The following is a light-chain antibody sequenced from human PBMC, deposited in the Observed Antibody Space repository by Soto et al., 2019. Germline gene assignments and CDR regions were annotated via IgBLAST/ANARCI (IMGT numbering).Light chain of an antibody. Sequence: QSALTQPASVSGSPGQSITISCTGTSSDVGAYDYVSWYQQHPGKAPKLMIFEVSNRPSGVSNRFSGSKSGNTASLTISGLQDEDEADYYCSSYTTSSTGVFGGGTQLTVL. CDR2: EVS. V-gene: IGLV2-14*01. CDR3: SSYTTSSTGV. CDR1: SSDVGAYDY. J-gene: IGLJ3*02.